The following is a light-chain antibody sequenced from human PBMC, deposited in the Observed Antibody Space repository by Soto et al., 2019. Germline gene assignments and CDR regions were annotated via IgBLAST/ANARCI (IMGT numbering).Light chain of an antibody. Sequence: QSVLTQPPSASGTPGQRVTISCSGSSSNIGSNYVYWYQQLPGTVPQLLIYRNSERPSGVPDRFSGSTSGTSASLAISGLRYDDEADYYCAEWHDSMSGVVFGGGIKLTVL. J-gene: IGLJ2*01. CDR2: RNS. CDR3: AEWHDSMSGVV. V-gene: IGLV1-47*01. CDR1: SSNIGSNY.